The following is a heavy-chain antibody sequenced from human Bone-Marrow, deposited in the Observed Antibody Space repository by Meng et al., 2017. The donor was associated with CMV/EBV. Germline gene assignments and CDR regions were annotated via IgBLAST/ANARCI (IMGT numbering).Heavy chain of an antibody. Sequence: ASVKVSCKASGYTFTGYYMHWVRQAPGQGPEWMGWINPNSGGTNYAQKFQGRVTMTRDTSISTAYMELSRLRSDDTAVYYCAATGGASGYAFDIWGQGTMGTVSS. CDR3: AATGGASGYAFDI. CDR1: GYTFTGYY. V-gene: IGHV1-2*02. J-gene: IGHJ3*02. CDR2: INPNSGGT. D-gene: IGHD6-25*01.